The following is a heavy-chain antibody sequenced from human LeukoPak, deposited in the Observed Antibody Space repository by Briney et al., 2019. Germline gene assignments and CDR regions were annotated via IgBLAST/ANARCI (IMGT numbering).Heavy chain of an antibody. CDR3: AGTQWFGELLFDY. Sequence: SETLSLTCAVSGYSISSGYYWGWIRQPPGKGLEWIGSIYHSGSTYYNPSLKSRVTISVDTSKNQFSLKLSSVTAADTAVYYCAGTQWFGELLFDYWGQGTLVTVSS. V-gene: IGHV4-38-2*01. D-gene: IGHD3-10*01. CDR1: GYSISSGYY. J-gene: IGHJ4*02. CDR2: IYHSGST.